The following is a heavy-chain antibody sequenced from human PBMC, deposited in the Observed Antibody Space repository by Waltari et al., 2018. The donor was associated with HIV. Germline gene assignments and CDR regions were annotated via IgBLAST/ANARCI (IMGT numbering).Heavy chain of an antibody. CDR2: ISSSSSYI. Sequence: EVQLVESGGGLVKPGGSLRHYCAASGFSLSSSSMKWVRQAPGKGREWVSSISSSSSYIYYADSVKGRFTISRDNAKNSLYLQMNSLRAEDTAVYYCARGDYRVVYFDYWGQGTLVTVSS. D-gene: IGHD4-17*01. CDR3: ARGDYRVVYFDY. V-gene: IGHV3-21*01. J-gene: IGHJ4*02. CDR1: GFSLSSSS.